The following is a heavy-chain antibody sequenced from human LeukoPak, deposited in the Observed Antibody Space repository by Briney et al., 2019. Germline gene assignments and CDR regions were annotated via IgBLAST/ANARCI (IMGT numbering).Heavy chain of an antibody. CDR1: GGSFSGYY. D-gene: IGHD3-16*02. V-gene: IGHV4-34*01. J-gene: IGHJ4*02. Sequence: KPSETLSLTCAVYGGSFSGYYWSWIRQPPGKGLEWIGEINHSGSTNYNPSLKSRVTISVDTSKNQFSLKLSSVTAADTAVYYCARGSYDYVWGSYRFFDYWGQGTLVTVSS. CDR3: ARGSYDYVWGSYRFFDY. CDR2: INHSGST.